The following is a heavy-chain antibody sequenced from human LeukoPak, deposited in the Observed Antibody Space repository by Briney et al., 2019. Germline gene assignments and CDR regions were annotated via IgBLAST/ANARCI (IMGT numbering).Heavy chain of an antibody. Sequence: QTGGSLRLSCAASGFTFDDYAMHWVRQAPGKGLEWVSGISWNSGSIGYADSVKGRFTISRDNAKNSLYLQMNSLRAEDTALYYCAKDSQWFSSFMDVWGKGTTVTVSS. J-gene: IGHJ6*03. V-gene: IGHV3-9*01. CDR1: GFTFDDYA. CDR2: ISWNSGSI. D-gene: IGHD3-10*01. CDR3: AKDSQWFSSFMDV.